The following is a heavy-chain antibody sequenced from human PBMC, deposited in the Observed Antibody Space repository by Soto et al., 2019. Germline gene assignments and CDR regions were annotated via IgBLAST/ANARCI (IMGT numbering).Heavy chain of an antibody. Sequence: PSETLSLTCTVSGGSLSSSSHYWGWIRQPPGKGLEWIGSIYYSGSTYYNPSLKSRVTISVDTSKNQFSLKLSSVTAADTAVYYCARAPELLWFGESSDPWGQGTLVTVSS. V-gene: IGHV4-39*01. J-gene: IGHJ5*02. CDR3: ARAPELLWFGESSDP. D-gene: IGHD3-10*01. CDR1: GGSLSSSSHY. CDR2: IYYSGST.